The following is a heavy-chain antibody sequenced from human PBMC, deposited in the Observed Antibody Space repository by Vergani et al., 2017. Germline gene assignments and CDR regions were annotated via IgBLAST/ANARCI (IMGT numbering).Heavy chain of an antibody. J-gene: IGHJ3*02. CDR1: GFTFSSYS. CDR3: ARGVGDLLVPHTANEDAFDI. D-gene: IGHD2-21*01. CDR2: ISSSSSYI. Sequence: EVQLVESGGGLVKPGGSLRLSCAASGFTFSSYSMNWVRQAPGKGLEWVSSISSSSSYIYYADSVKGRFTISRDNAKNSLYLQMNSLRAEDTAVYYCARGVGDLLVPHTANEDAFDIWGQGTMVTVSS. V-gene: IGHV3-21*01.